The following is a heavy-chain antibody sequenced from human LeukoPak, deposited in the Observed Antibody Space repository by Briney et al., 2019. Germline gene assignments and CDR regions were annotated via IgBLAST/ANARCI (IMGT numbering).Heavy chain of an antibody. J-gene: IGHJ5*02. Sequence: GASVKVSCKASGYTFTGYYMHWVRQAPGQGLEWMGRINPNSGGTNYAQKFQGRVTMTRNTSISTAYMELSSLRSEDTAVYYCARARRGSWFDPWGQGTLVTVSS. CDR2: INPNSGGT. D-gene: IGHD3-16*01. CDR1: GYTFTGYY. V-gene: IGHV1-2*06. CDR3: ARARRGSWFDP.